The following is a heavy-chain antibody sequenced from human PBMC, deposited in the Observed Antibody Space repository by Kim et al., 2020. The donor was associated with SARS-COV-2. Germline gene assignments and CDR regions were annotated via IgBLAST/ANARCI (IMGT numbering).Heavy chain of an antibody. CDR3: AKIAYYDILTGYFDAFDI. V-gene: IGHV3-9*01. D-gene: IGHD3-9*01. CDR2: ISWNSGSI. J-gene: IGHJ3*02. Sequence: GGSLRLSCAASGFTFGDYAMHWVRQAPGKGLEWVSGISWNSGSIGYADSVKGRFTISRDNAKNSLYLQMNSLRAEDTALYYCAKIAYYDILTGYFDAFDIWGQGTMVTVSS. CDR1: GFTFGDYA.